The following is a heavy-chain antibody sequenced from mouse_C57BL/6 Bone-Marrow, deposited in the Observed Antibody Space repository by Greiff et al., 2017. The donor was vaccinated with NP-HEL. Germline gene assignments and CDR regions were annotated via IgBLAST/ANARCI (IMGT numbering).Heavy chain of an antibody. CDR1: GFNIKNTY. J-gene: IGHJ3*01. Sequence: DVKLVESVAELVRPGASVKLSCTASGFNIKNTYMHWVKQRPEQGLEWVGRIDPAIGNTTYAPKFEGKATTTADTATNTASLQLNSLTSEDTAIYYCARAYYGNRWFAYWGQGTLVTVSA. CDR3: ARAYYGNRWFAY. D-gene: IGHD1-1*01. CDR2: IDPAIGNT. V-gene: IGHV14-3*01.